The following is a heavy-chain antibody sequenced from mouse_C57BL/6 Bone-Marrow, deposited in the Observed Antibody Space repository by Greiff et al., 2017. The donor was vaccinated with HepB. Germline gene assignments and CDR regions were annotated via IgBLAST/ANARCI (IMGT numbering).Heavy chain of an antibody. J-gene: IGHJ4*01. V-gene: IGHV1-22*01. CDR3: SIIYYYGSSSYYYAMDY. Sequence: EVKLQESGPELVKPGASVKMSCKASGYTFTDYNMHWVKQSHGKSLEWIGYINPNNGGTSYNQKFKGKATLTVNKSSSTAYMELRSLTSEDSAVYYCSIIYYYGSSSYYYAMDYWGQGTSVTVSS. D-gene: IGHD1-1*01. CDR2: INPNNGGT. CDR1: GYTFTDYN.